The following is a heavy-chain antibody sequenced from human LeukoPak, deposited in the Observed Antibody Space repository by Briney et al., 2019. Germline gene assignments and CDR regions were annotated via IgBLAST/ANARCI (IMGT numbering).Heavy chain of an antibody. CDR2: ICHSGST. V-gene: IGHV4-39*01. CDR1: GGSISSSSYY. Sequence: SETLSLTCTVSGGSISSSSYYWGWIRQPPGKGLEWIGSICHSGSTYYNPSLKSRVTISVDTSKNQFSLRLSSVTAADTAVYYCGRHFYGSGTYYYYYYYMDVWGKGTTVTISS. J-gene: IGHJ6*03. D-gene: IGHD3-10*01. CDR3: GRHFYGSGTYYYYYYYMDV.